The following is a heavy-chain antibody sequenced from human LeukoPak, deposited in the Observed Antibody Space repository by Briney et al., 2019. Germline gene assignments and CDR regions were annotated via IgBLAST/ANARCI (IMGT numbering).Heavy chain of an antibody. D-gene: IGHD2-2*01. CDR2: MNPNSGNT. CDR1: GGTFSSYA. CDR3: ATGGVPGGGY. J-gene: IGHJ4*02. Sequence: GASVKVSCKASGGTFSSYAINWVRQATGQGLEWMGWMNPNSGNTGYAQKFQGRVTMTRNTSISTAYMELSSLRSEDTAVYYCATGGVPGGGYWGQGTLVTVSS. V-gene: IGHV1-8*02.